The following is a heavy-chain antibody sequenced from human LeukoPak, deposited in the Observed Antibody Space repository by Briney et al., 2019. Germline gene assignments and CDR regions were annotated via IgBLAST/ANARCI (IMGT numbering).Heavy chain of an antibody. J-gene: IGHJ6*02. CDR1: GYSFTSYW. CDR2: IYPGDSDT. CDR3: ARQYGSSSPAYYYYGMDV. D-gene: IGHD6-19*01. Sequence: GESLKISFKGSGYSFTSYWIVWVRQMPGKGLEWMGIIYPGDSDTRYSPSFQGQVTISADKSISTAYLQWSSLKASDTAMYYCARQYGSSSPAYYYYGMDVWGQGTTVTVSS. V-gene: IGHV5-51*01.